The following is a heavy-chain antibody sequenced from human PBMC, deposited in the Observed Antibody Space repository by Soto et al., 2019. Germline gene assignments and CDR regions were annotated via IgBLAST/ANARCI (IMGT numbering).Heavy chain of an antibody. CDR1: GFSFSTYS. D-gene: IGHD2-15*01. CDR3: AGEEGYWGRMDV. Sequence: EVQLVESGGGLVKPGGSLRLSCAASGFSFSTYSMNWVRQAPGKGLEWVSSISSGSSYIYYAESVKGRFTISRDNTKNSLFLQINSLRDEDTAIYYCAGEEGYWGRMDVWGQGTTVTVSS. J-gene: IGHJ6*02. V-gene: IGHV3-21*02. CDR2: ISSGSSYI.